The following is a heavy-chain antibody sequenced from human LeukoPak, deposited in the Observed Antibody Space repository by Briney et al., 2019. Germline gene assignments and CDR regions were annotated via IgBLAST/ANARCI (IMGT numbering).Heavy chain of an antibody. CDR1: GFTFSDYY. J-gene: IGHJ4*02. CDR3: AREYDYGEMQIPAPNY. D-gene: IGHD4-17*01. V-gene: IGHV3-11*04. CDR2: ISSSGSTI. Sequence: PGGSLRLSCAASGFTFSDYYMSWIRQAPGKGLEWVSYISSSGSTIYYADSVKGRFTISRDNAKNSLYLQMNSLRAEDTAVYYCAREYDYGEMQIPAPNYWGQGTLVTVSS.